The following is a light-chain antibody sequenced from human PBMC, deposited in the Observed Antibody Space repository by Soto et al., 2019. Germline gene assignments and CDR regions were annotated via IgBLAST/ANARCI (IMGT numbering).Light chain of an antibody. Sequence: QSVLTQPPSVSGTPGQRVTVSCSGGRSNIGSNTVHWYQQLPGAAPKLLIYRDNQRPSGVPDRFAASKSGTSASLAISGLQSEDEGYYRCAAWDDSHNVLNVSATGTKVTVL. J-gene: IGLJ1*01. V-gene: IGLV1-44*01. CDR3: AAWDDSHNVLNV. CDR2: RDN. CDR1: RSNIGSNT.